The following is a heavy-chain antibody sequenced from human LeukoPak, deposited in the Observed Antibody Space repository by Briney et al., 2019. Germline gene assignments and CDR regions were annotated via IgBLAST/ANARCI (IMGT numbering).Heavy chain of an antibody. J-gene: IGHJ4*02. Sequence: AASVKVSCKASGYTFTSYDINWVRQAPGQRLEWMGWINAGNGNTKYSQKFQGRVTITRDTSASTAYMELSSLRSEDTAVYYCARVPRMGPWGAWAFDYWGQGTLVTVSS. CDR3: ARVPRMGPWGAWAFDY. D-gene: IGHD7-27*01. CDR1: GYTFTSYD. CDR2: INAGNGNT. V-gene: IGHV1-3*01.